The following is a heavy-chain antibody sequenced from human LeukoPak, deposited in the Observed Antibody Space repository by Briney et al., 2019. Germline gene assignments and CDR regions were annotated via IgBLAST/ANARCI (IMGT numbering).Heavy chain of an antibody. D-gene: IGHD4-4*01. V-gene: IGHV1-8*01. CDR2: MNPNSGNT. Sequence: ASVKVSCKASGYTFTSYDINRVRQATGQGLEWMGWMNPNSGNTGYAQKFQGRVTMTRNTSISTAYMELSSLRSEDTAVYYCARGSTDDYSNFDYWGQGTLVTVSS. CDR3: ARGSTDDYSNFDY. J-gene: IGHJ4*02. CDR1: GYTFTSYD.